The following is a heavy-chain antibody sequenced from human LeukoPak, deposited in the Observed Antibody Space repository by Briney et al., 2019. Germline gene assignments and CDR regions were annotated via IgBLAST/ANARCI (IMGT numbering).Heavy chain of an antibody. V-gene: IGHV3-20*04. CDR3: ARGYCSSTSCYRFDY. J-gene: IGHJ4*02. CDR2: INWNGGST. CDR1: GFTFDDYG. Sequence: GGSLRLSCAASGFTFDDYGMSWVRQAPGKGLEWVSGINWNGGSTGYADSVKGRFTISRDNAKNSLYLQMNSLRAEDTALYYCARGYCSSTSCYRFDYWGQGTLVTVSS. D-gene: IGHD2-2*01.